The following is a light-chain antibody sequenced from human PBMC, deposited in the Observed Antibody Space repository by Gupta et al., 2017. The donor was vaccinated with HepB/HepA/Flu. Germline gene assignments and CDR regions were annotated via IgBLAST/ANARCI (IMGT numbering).Light chain of an antibody. J-gene: IGKJ2*01. CDR2: TAS. V-gene: IGKV1-39*01. Sequence: DIEMTQSSSSLSASVGDRVTITCRASQSMRRYLNWYQQKPGKAPEPLIYTASSMQSGVPSRFSGSGYGTDFTLTISRQQPEDFATYYCQQRDSTPYSLGQGTQMEIK. CDR1: QSMRRY. CDR3: QQRDSTPYS.